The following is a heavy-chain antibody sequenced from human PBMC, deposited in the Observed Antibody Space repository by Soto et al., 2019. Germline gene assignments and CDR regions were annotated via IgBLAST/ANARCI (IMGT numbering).Heavy chain of an antibody. J-gene: IGHJ4*02. CDR1: GYIFTSYY. D-gene: IGHD5-12*01. V-gene: IGHV1-69*13. CDR3: ARDPGYSGYDSHY. CDR2: IIPIFGTA. Sequence: SVKVSCKASGYIFTSYYIHWVRQAPGQGLEWMGGIIPIFGTANYAQKFQGRVTITADESTSTAYMELSSLRSEDTAVYYCARDPGYSGYDSHYWGQGTLVTSPQ.